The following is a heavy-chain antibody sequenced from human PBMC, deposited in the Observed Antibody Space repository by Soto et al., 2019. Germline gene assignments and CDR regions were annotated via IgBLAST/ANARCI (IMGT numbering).Heavy chain of an antibody. J-gene: IGHJ6*02. D-gene: IGHD6-19*01. Sequence: GGSLRLSCAASGFTVSSNYMSWVRQAPGKGLEWVSVIYSGGSTYYADSVKGRFTISRDNSKNTLYLQMNSLRAEDTAVYYCASNVAGSPYYYSYYGMDVWGQGTTVTISS. V-gene: IGHV3-53*01. CDR1: GFTVSSNY. CDR3: ASNVAGSPYYYSYYGMDV. CDR2: IYSGGST.